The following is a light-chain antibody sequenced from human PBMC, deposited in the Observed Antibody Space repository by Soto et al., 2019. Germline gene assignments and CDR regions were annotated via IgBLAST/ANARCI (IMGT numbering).Light chain of an antibody. V-gene: IGKV1-39*01. CDR2: AAS. Sequence: DIQMTQSPFSLSASVGDRVTITCRASQTILSYLNWYQQKPGKAPKLLISAASNLQSGVPSRFSGSGSGTDFTLTISSLQPDDFATYYCQQYNSYSGTFGQGTKADVK. CDR3: QQYNSYSGT. J-gene: IGKJ1*01. CDR1: QTILSY.